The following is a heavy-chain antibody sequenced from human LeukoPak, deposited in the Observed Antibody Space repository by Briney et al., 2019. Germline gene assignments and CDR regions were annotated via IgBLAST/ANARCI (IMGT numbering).Heavy chain of an antibody. CDR1: GFTFSDYY. D-gene: IGHD3-10*02. V-gene: IGHV3-23*01. J-gene: IGHJ6*04. CDR2: INDSGGTI. Sequence: PGGSLRLSCAASGFTFSDYYMSWIRQAPGKGLEWVSPINDSGGTIYYADSVKGRFTISRDNSKNTLYLQMNSLRAEDTAVYYCAELGITMIGGVWGKGTTVTISS. CDR3: AELGITMIGGV.